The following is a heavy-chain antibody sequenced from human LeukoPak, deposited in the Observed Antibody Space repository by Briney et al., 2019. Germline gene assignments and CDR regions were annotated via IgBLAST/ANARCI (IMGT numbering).Heavy chain of an antibody. V-gene: IGHV1-2*02. J-gene: IGHJ4*02. D-gene: IGHD6-19*01. Sequence: ASVKVSCKASGYTFSGYYLHWVRQAPGQGLEWMGWIYPNSGGTNEAQKFQGRVTLTSDTSISTAYMELSRLTSDDTALYYCARNGIEVTGYDYWGQGTVVAVSS. CDR3: ARNGIEVTGYDY. CDR1: GYTFSGYY. CDR2: IYPNSGGT.